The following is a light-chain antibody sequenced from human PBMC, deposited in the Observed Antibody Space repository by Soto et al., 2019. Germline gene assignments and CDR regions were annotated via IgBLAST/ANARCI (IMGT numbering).Light chain of an antibody. Sequence: QSALTQPASVSGSPGQSITISCTGTSSDVGGYNYVSWYQQHPGKAPKLMIYDVSNWPSGVSNRFSGSKSGNTASLTISVLQAEDEAAYYCSSYTNSSPFVFGPGTKVTVL. CDR1: SSDVGGYNY. V-gene: IGLV2-14*01. CDR3: SSYTNSSPFV. J-gene: IGLJ1*01. CDR2: DVS.